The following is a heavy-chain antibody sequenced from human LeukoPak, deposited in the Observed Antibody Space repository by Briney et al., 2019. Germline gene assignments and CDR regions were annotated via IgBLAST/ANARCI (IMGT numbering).Heavy chain of an antibody. CDR1: GFTFSSYE. D-gene: IGHD3-10*02. J-gene: IGHJ6*04. CDR3: AELGITMIGGV. V-gene: IGHV3-48*03. CDR2: ISSSGGTI. Sequence: GGSLRLSCAASGFTFSSYEMNWVRQAPGKGLEWVSYISSSGGTIYYADSVKGRFTISRDNAKNSLYLQMNSLRAEDTAVYYCAELGITMIGGVWGRGTTVTISS.